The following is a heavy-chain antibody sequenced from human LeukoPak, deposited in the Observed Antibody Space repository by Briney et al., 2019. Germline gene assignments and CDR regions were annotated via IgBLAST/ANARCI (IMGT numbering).Heavy chain of an antibody. D-gene: IGHD6-13*01. CDR2: IYYSGST. CDR3: ASAGRLAFDY. Sequence: SGTLSLTCAVSGGSISSSNWWSWVRQPPGKGLEWIGSIYYSGSTYYNPSLKSRVTISVDTSKNQFSLKLSSVTAADTAVYYCASAGRLAFDYWGQGTLVTVSS. CDR1: GGSISSSNW. J-gene: IGHJ4*02. V-gene: IGHV4-4*02.